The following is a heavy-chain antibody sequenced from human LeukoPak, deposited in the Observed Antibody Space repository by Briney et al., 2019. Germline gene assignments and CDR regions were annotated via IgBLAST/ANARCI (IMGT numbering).Heavy chain of an antibody. CDR2: MSYDGSNK. Sequence: PGGSLRLSCAASGFTFSTYTMHWVRQAPGKGLEWVAVMSYDGSNKYYADSVKGRFTISRDNSKNTLYLQMNSLRAEDTAVYYCAKGQALPDYWGQGTLVTVSS. V-gene: IGHV3-30*04. CDR1: GFTFSTYT. J-gene: IGHJ4*02. CDR3: AKGQALPDY.